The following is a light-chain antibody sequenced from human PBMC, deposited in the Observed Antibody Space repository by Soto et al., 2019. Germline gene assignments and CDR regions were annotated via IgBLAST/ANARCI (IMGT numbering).Light chain of an antibody. J-gene: IGKJ5*01. CDR1: QTLVNNDGNTY. CDR2: KVS. Sequence: DTVLTQSPLSLPVTLGQPASISCRSSQTLVNNDGNTYLNWLQQRPGQSPRRLIYKVSNRDSGVPDRFSGSGSGTDFTLNISRVEAADVGVYYCMQITDWPPITFGQGTRLEIK. CDR3: MQITDWPPIT. V-gene: IGKV2-30*01.